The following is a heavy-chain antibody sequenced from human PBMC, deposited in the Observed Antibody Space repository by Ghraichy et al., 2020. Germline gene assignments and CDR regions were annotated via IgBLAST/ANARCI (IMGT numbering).Heavy chain of an antibody. CDR1: GFTFSSYG. Sequence: GGSLRLSCAASGFTFSSYGMHWVRQAPGKGLEWVAVIWYDGSNKYYADSVKGRFTISRDNSKNTLYLQMNSLRAEDTAVYYCARDFYGGNSVLAFDIWGQGTMVTVSS. J-gene: IGHJ3*02. D-gene: IGHD4-23*01. CDR3: ARDFYGGNSVLAFDI. CDR2: IWYDGSNK. V-gene: IGHV3-33*01.